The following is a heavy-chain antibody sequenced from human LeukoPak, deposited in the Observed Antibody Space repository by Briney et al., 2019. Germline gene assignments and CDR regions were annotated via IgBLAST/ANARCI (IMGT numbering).Heavy chain of an antibody. Sequence: ASVNVSCKASGYTFTAYFLHWVRQAPGQGLEWMGWINPNSGGTNYAQKFQDRVTMTRDTSISTAYMELSRLRSDDTAVYYCEIPLNLIYYFDYWGQGTPVTVSS. CDR1: GYTFTAYF. J-gene: IGHJ4*02. CDR2: INPNSGGT. V-gene: IGHV1-2*02. CDR3: EIPLNLIYYFDY.